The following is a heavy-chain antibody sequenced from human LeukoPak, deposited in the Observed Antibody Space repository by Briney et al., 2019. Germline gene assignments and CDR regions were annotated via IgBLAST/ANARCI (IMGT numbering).Heavy chain of an antibody. J-gene: IGHJ3*02. CDR1: GGSISSYY. Sequence: SETLSLTCTVSGGSISSYYWSWIRQPAGKGLEWIGRIYTSGSTNYNPSLKSRVTMPVDTSKNQFSLKLSSVTAADTAVYYCAREAWDCSGGSCYSDAFDIWGQGTMVTVSS. V-gene: IGHV4-4*07. D-gene: IGHD2-15*01. CDR3: AREAWDCSGGSCYSDAFDI. CDR2: IYTSGST.